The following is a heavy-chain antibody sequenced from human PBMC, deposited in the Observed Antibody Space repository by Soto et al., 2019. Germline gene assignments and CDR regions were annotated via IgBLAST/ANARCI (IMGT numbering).Heavy chain of an antibody. Sequence: GASVKVSCKASGGTFSSYTISWVRQAPAQGLEWMGRIMPILGIANYAQKFQGRVTITADKSTSTAYMELSSLRSEDTAVYYCARRYCSGGSCYHIDYWGQETLVTVSS. CDR1: GGTFSSYT. J-gene: IGHJ4*02. CDR3: ARRYCSGGSCYHIDY. V-gene: IGHV1-69*02. D-gene: IGHD2-15*01. CDR2: IMPILGIA.